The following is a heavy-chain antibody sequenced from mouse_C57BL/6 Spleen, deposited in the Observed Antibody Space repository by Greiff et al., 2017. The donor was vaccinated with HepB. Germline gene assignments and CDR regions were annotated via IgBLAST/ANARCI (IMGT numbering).Heavy chain of an antibody. Sequence: QVQLPQPGAELVRPGTSVKLSCKASGYTFTSYWMHWVQQRPGQGLEWIGVIDPSDSYTNYNQKFKGKATVTVDTSSSTDYMQLSSLTSEDSAVYYCARDYYGSSPFAYWGQGTLVTVSA. V-gene: IGHV1-59*01. CDR3: ARDYYGSSPFAY. J-gene: IGHJ3*01. CDR1: GYTFTSYW. D-gene: IGHD1-1*01. CDR2: IDPSDSYT.